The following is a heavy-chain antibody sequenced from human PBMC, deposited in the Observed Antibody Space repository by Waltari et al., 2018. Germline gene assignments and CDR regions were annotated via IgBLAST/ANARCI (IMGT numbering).Heavy chain of an antibody. CDR1: NYSITRGYF. V-gene: IGHV4-38-2*02. J-gene: IGHJ5*02. Sequence: QVQLQESGPGLVKPSETLSLTCTVSNYSITRGYFWGWLRQSPGKGLEWIGSIYHTGTTYFNPSLKSRVTISIDTSKKQFSLRLRSVTAADTGVYFCARDKGFYDVLPGRGWFDPWGQGTLVTVSS. D-gene: IGHD3-9*01. CDR3: ARDKGFYDVLPGRGWFDP. CDR2: IYHTGTT.